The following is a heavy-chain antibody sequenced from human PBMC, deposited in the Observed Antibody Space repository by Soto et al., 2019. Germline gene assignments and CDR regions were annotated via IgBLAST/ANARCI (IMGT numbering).Heavy chain of an antibody. V-gene: IGHV5-51*01. CDR2: IYPGDSDT. D-gene: IGHD3-9*01. Sequence: ESLKLSCKGSGHSFPSYKIAWVRQMPGKGLEWMGIIYPGDSDTRYSPSFQGQVTISADKSTSTAYLQWSSLKASDTAMYYCARHATYYDILSGYYFDYWGQGTLVTVSS. CDR1: GHSFPSYK. CDR3: ARHATYYDILSGYYFDY. J-gene: IGHJ4*02.